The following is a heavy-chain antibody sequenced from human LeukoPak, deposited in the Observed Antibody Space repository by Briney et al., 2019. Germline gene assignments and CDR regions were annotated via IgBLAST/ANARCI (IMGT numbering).Heavy chain of an antibody. V-gene: IGHV3-30*04. D-gene: IGHD5-18*01. CDR3: AGSSSTARSYFDY. Sequence: QPGRSLRLSCATSGFTFSSSTIRWVRQAPGNGLEWVAFITYDGSNTYYRDSVEGRFTISRDDSKNTVYLQMNSLRAEDTAVYYCAGSSSTARSYFDYWGQGVLVTVSS. CDR1: GFTFSSST. CDR2: ITYDGSNT. J-gene: IGHJ4*02.